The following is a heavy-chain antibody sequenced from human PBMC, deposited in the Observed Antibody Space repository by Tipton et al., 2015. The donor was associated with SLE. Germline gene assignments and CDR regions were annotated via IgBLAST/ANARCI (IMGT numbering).Heavy chain of an antibody. J-gene: IGHJ3*01. D-gene: IGHD4-17*01. Sequence: QLVQSGAEVKKPGESLKISCKGSGYSFTSYWIGWVRQMPGKGLEWMGIIYPGDSDTRYSPSFQGQVTMSADKSISTAYLQWSSLKASDTAMYYCARVRDFVHYDIAFDVWGQGTMVTVSS. V-gene: IGHV5-51*03. CDR3: ARVRDFVHYDIAFDV. CDR2: IYPGDSDT. CDR1: GYSFTSYW.